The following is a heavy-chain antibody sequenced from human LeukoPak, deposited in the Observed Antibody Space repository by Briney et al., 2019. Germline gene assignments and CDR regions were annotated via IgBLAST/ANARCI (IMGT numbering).Heavy chain of an antibody. CDR2: ISPTSWTI. J-gene: IGHJ3*01. D-gene: IGHD3-10*01. V-gene: IGHV3-21*01. Sequence: PGGSLRLSSAASAFTFSRFSMNWVRQAAGKGLEWVSSISPTSWTIYQGGSVAGRFIVSRDNANNPVLLQMDSLRDEDEAVYYCTRDAGQFVDHDVFDFWRQGTMVTVSS. CDR1: AFTFSRFS. CDR3: TRDAGQFVDHDVFDF.